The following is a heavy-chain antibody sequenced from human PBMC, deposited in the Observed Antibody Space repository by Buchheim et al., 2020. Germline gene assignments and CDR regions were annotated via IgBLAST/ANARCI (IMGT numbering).Heavy chain of an antibody. CDR3: AKTVHILPGYQRWVYYMDV. CDR2: IRGSGFDT. Sequence: EMQLLESGGGLVQPGGSLRISCVASGFTFNTSAMTWVRQAPGKGLEWVSAIRGSGFDTYYADSVTGPLPISRDNSKNMLYLEMNSLRAEDAAIYFCAKTVHILPGYQRWVYYMDVWGKGTT. V-gene: IGHV3-23*01. J-gene: IGHJ6*03. CDR1: GFTFNTSA. D-gene: IGHD3-9*01.